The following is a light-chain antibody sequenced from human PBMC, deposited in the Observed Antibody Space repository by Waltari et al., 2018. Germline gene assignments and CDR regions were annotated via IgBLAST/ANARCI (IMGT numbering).Light chain of an antibody. V-gene: IGLV2-23*02. Sequence: QSALTQPASVSGSPGQSITISSTGTSSDVGTYALVSWYQQHPGKAPKLMIHDVNKRPSGVSPRFAGSKSGNTASLTISGLQAEDEADYYCCSFADSSASWVFGGGTKLTVL. CDR2: DVN. J-gene: IGLJ3*02. CDR3: CSFADSSASWV. CDR1: SSDVGTYAL.